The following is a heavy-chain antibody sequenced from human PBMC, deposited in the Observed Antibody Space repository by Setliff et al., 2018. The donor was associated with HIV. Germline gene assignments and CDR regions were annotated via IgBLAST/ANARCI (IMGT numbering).Heavy chain of an antibody. J-gene: IGHJ4*02. D-gene: IGHD3-22*01. Sequence: GSLRLSCAASGFTFSTYSMNWVRQAPGRGLEWVSYISGSSSTLYYADSVKGRFTISRDNAKNSLYLQMNSLRAEDTAVYYCARASRGGYYDSSAYAYWGQGTLVTVSS. CDR1: GFTFSTYS. CDR2: ISGSSSTL. CDR3: ARASRGGYYDSSAYAY. V-gene: IGHV3-48*01.